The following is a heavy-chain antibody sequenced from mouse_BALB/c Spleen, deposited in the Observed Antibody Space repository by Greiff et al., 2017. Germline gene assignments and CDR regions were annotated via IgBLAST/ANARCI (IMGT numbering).Heavy chain of an antibody. V-gene: IGHV1-7*01. CDR3: ARWETGRENY. CDR1: GYTFTSYW. Sequence: VQLQQSGAELAKPGASVKMSCKASGYTFTSYWMHWVKQRLGQGQEGSGYINPSTGYTEYNQKFKDKATLTADKSSSTAYMQLSSLTSEDSAVYYCARWETGRENYWGQGTTLTVSS. J-gene: IGHJ2*01. D-gene: IGHD4-1*01. CDR2: INPSTGYT.